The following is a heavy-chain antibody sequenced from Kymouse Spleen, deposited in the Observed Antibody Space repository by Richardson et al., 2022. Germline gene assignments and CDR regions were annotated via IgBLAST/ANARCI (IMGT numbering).Heavy chain of an antibody. CDR1: GYSFTSYW. D-gene: IGHD3-10*01. CDR2: IYPGDSDT. Sequence: EVQLVQSGAEVKKPGESLKISCKGSGYSFTSYWIGWVRQMPGKGLEWMGIIYPGDSDTRYSPSFQGQVTISADKSISTAYLQWSSLKASDTAMYYCARQEDYYGSGSPLDYWGQGTLVTVSS. CDR3: ARQEDYYGSGSPLDY. V-gene: IGHV5-51*01. J-gene: IGHJ4*02.